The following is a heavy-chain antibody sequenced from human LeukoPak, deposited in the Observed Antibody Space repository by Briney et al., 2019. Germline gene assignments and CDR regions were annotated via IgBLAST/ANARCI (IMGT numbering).Heavy chain of an antibody. V-gene: IGHV2-70*11. D-gene: IGHD6-6*01. CDR1: GGSISSYYW. CDR3: ARIVSYSSSSPSDY. Sequence: TLSLTCTVSGGSISSYYWSWIRQPPGKALEWLARIDWDDDKYYSTSLKTRLTISKDTSKNQVVLRMTNMDPVDTATYYCARIVSYSSSSPSDYWGQGTLVTVSS. J-gene: IGHJ4*02. CDR2: IDWDDDK.